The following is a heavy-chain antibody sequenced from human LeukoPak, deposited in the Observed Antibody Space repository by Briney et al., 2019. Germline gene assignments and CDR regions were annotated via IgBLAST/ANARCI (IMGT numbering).Heavy chain of an antibody. CDR3: TRLRGEYDILTGYHYYYGMDV. J-gene: IGHJ6*04. D-gene: IGHD3-9*01. Sequence: GGSLRLSCTASGFTFGDYAMSWVRQAPGKGLEWVGFIRSKAYGGTTEYAASVKGRFTISRGDSKSIAYLQMNSLKTEDTAVYYCTRLRGEYDILTGYHYYYGMDVWGKGTTVTVSS. CDR1: GFTFGDYA. V-gene: IGHV3-49*04. CDR2: IRSKAYGGTT.